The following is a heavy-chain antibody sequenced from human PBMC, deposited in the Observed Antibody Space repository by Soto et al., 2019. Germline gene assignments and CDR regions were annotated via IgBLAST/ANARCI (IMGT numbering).Heavy chain of an antibody. CDR3: AKDPYSDSSGYRAP. V-gene: IGHV3-30*18. CDR2: ILYDGSNK. CDR1: GFTFSSYG. J-gene: IGHJ5*02. Sequence: QVQLVESGGGVVQPGRSLRLSCAASGFTFSSYGMHWVRQAPGKGLEWVAVILYDGSNKYYADSVKGRFTISRDNSKNTLHLHMSGLRAEDTAVYYCAKDPYSDSSGYRAPWGQGTLVTVSS. D-gene: IGHD3-22*01.